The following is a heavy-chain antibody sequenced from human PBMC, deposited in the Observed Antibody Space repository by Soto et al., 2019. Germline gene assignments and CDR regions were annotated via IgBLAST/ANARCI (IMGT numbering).Heavy chain of an antibody. CDR3: ARHGRVKIPGEHNWLDP. V-gene: IGHV4-39*01. CDR1: GGSIRSSVYY. J-gene: IGHJ5*02. CDR2: IYNTGNT. Sequence: PSETLSLTCNVSGGSIRSSVYYWVWIRQSPGKGLEWIGSIYNTGNTYYNPSLKSRVTISGDTSKNQFALKLSSVTAADTAVYYCARHGRVKIPGEHNWLDPWGQGTLVTVSS. D-gene: IGHD1-26*01.